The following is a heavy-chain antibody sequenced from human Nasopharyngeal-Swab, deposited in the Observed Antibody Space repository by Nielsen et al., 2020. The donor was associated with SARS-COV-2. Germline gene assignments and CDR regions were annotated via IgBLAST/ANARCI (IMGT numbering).Heavy chain of an antibody. Sequence: SLKISCAASGFTFDDYAMHWVRQAPGKGLEWVSGISWNSGTIGYADSVKGRFTISRDNAKNSLYLQMNSLRVEDTALYYCAKGIAAAGTVTFGMDVWGQGTTVTVSS. D-gene: IGHD6-13*01. CDR3: AKGIAAAGTVTFGMDV. V-gene: IGHV3-9*01. CDR1: GFTFDDYA. CDR2: ISWNSGTI. J-gene: IGHJ6*02.